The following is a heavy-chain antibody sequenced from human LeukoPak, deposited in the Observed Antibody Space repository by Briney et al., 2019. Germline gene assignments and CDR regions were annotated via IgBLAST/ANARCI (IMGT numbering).Heavy chain of an antibody. CDR1: GFTFSGYY. CDR3: ASGGSGSYYHYYYYYMDV. D-gene: IGHD3-10*01. CDR2: ISSSGSTI. J-gene: IGHJ6*03. V-gene: IGHV3-11*01. Sequence: GGSLRLSCAASGFTFSGYYMSWIRQAPGKGLEWVSYISSSGSTIYYADSVKGRFTISRDNAKNSLYLQMNSLRAEDTAVYYCASGGSGSYYHYYYYYMDVWGKGTTVTISS.